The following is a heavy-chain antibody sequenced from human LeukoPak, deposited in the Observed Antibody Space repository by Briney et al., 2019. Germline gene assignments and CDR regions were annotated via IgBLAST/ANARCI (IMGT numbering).Heavy chain of an antibody. CDR2: INPNCGGT. J-gene: IGHJ4*02. CDR1: GYTFTGYY. D-gene: IGHD3-3*01. V-gene: IGHV1-2*02. Sequence: VSVKVSCKASGYTFTGYYMHWVRQAPGQGLEWMGWINPNCGGTNYAQKFQGRVTMTRDTSISTAYLELSSLRSDDTAVYYCARPFEYDLWSGYYQHYFDYWGQGTLVTVSS. CDR3: ARPFEYDLWSGYYQHYFDY.